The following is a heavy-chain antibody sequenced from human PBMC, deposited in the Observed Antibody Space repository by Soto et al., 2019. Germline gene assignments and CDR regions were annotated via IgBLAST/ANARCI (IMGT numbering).Heavy chain of an antibody. CDR2: INPSSST. V-gene: IGHV1-46*03. CDR3: ARVYCSGGSCYSIDS. CDR1: GYTFTSYY. D-gene: IGHD2-15*01. Sequence: QVQLVQSGAEVKKPGASVKVSCKASGYTFTSYYMHWVRQAPGQGLEWMGIINPSSSTTYAQKFQGKVPRTRDTSTSTVYMELSSLRSEDTAVYYCARVYCSGGSCYSIDSWGQGTLVTVSS. J-gene: IGHJ4*02.